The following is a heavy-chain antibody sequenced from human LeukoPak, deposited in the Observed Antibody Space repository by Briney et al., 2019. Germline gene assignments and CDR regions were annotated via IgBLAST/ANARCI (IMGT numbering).Heavy chain of an antibody. D-gene: IGHD3-10*01. V-gene: IGHV4-61*05. CDR2: IYYSGRT. Sequence: SETLSLTCTVSGGSITSSSYYWGWIRQPPGKGLEWIGYIYYSGRTNYNPSLKSRVTISVDTPKNQFSLKLSSVTAADTAVYYCARQLYYGSGTVDYWGEGTLVTVSS. J-gene: IGHJ4*02. CDR1: GGSITSSSYY. CDR3: ARQLYYGSGTVDY.